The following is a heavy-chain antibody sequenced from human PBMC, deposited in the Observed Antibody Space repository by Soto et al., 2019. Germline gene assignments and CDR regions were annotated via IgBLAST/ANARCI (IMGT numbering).Heavy chain of an antibody. J-gene: IGHJ6*02. CDR1: GGSVSGSY. V-gene: IGHV4-34*01. CDR3: AKGGITLAWNYYYYGMDV. D-gene: IGHD3-10*01. CDR2: ILPTGST. Sequence: SETLSLTCGVNGGSVSGSYWSWIRQPPGKGLEWLGEILPTGSTTYNPSLKSRLRVSLDTSKNQLSLNLTSVSAADTAVYYCAKGGITLAWNYYYYGMDVWGQGTTVTVSS.